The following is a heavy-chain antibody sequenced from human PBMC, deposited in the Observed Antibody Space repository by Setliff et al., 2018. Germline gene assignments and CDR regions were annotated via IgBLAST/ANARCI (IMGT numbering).Heavy chain of an antibody. CDR1: GYTFTSYA. J-gene: IGHJ6*03. Sequence: ASVKVSCKASGYTFTSYAMHWVRQAPGQRLEWMGWINXXXXXXXXXXXXXXXVTXXXDTSASTAYMELSSLRSEDTAVYYCAREFTRYYNFWSAHRYYMDVWGKGTTVTVSS. V-gene: IGHV1-3*01. D-gene: IGHD3-3*01. CDR2: INXXXXXX. CDR3: AREFTRYYNFWSAHRYYMDV.